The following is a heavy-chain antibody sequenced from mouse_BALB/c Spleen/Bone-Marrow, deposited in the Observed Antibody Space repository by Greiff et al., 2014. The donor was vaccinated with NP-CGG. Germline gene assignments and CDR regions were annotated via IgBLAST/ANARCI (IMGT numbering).Heavy chain of an antibody. D-gene: IGHD3-1*01. CDR3: ARAGSGFFDF. CDR2: IWAGGNT. V-gene: IGHV2-9*02. CDR1: GFSLTSFG. J-gene: IGHJ2*01. Sequence: VQVVESGPGLVAPSQSLSITCTVSGFSLTSFGVHWARQPPGKGLEWLGVIWAGGNTNYNSALMSRLSISKDNSQSQVFLKMNSLQTGDSAIYYCARAGSGFFDFWGQGTTLIVSS.